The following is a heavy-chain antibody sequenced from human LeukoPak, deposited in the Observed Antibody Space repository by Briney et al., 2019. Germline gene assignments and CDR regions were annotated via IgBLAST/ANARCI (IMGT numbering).Heavy chain of an antibody. CDR1: GFTFSSYS. J-gene: IGHJ6*03. CDR3: ARDGVVVVPAAMYYYYYMDV. D-gene: IGHD2-2*01. Sequence: GGSLRLPCAASGFTFSSYSMNWVRQAPGKGLEWVSSISSSSSYIYYADSVKGRFTISRDNAKNSLYLQMNSLRAEDTAVYYCARDGVVVVPAAMYYYYYMDVWGQGTLVTVSS. V-gene: IGHV3-21*01. CDR2: ISSSSSYI.